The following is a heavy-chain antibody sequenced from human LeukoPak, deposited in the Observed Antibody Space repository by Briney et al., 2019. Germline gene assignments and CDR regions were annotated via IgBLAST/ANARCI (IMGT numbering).Heavy chain of an antibody. CDR1: GGSISTYH. CDR3: ARAVISFGGVIGKGFDC. V-gene: IGHV4-59*01. CDR2: IYFSGST. J-gene: IGHJ4*02. Sequence: ETLSLTCTVSGGSISTYHSSWIRQPPGKGPEWIGYIYFSGSTDYSPSLKSRVAMLVDTSMNQFSLNLSSVTAADTAIYYCARAVISFGGVIGKGFDCWGEGTLVTVSS. D-gene: IGHD3-16*02.